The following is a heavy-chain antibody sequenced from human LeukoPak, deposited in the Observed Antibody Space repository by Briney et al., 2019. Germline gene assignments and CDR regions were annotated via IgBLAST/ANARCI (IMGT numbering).Heavy chain of an antibody. CDR2: IWSDGSSQ. V-gene: IGHV3-33*01. CDR3: ARDRTNSHYLDY. Sequence: GRSLRLSCAASGFTFSSYGMHWVRQAPGKGLEWVAVIWSDGSSQYYADSVKGRFTISRDNSKNTLYLQMNSLRAEDTAVYYCARDRTNSHYLDYWGQGTQVTVSS. CDR1: GFTFSSYG. J-gene: IGHJ4*02. D-gene: IGHD2-8*01.